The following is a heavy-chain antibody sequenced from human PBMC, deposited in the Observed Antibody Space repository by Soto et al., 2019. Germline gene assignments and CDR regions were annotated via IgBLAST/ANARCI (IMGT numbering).Heavy chain of an antibody. CDR3: ARQPGSPVVRGVIYNYYSMDV. CDR2: ICSTSSTI. CDR1: GFTFSTYS. J-gene: IGHJ6*02. D-gene: IGHD3-10*01. Sequence: GGSLRLSCAASGFTFSTYSMNWVRQAPGKGLEWVSYICSTSSTIYYADSVKGRFTISRDNAKNSLFLKMNSLRDEDTAVYYCARQPGSPVVRGVIYNYYSMDVWGQGTTVTVSS. V-gene: IGHV3-48*02.